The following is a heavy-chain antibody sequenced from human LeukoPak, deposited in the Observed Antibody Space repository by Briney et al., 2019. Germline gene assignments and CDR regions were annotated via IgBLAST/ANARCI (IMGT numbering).Heavy chain of an antibody. CDR2: VYSSGTT. J-gene: IGHJ5*02. CDR3: ARSPGFVDTSTGEWFDP. V-gene: IGHV4-59*13. Sequence: SETLSLTCSVSNGSISRYYWNWIRQSPGKGLEWIGFVYSSGTTSFNPSLESRVTISLDTFRSQFSLKLRSVTTADTAVYYCARSPGFVDTSTGEWFDPWGPGALVIVSS. CDR1: NGSISRYY. D-gene: IGHD7-27*01.